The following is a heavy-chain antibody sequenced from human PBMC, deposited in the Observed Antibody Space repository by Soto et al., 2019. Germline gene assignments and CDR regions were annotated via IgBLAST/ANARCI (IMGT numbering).Heavy chain of an antibody. V-gene: IGHV3-66*01. Sequence: EVQLVESGGGLVQPGGSLRLSCAASGFTVTTNYMSWVRQPPGKGLEWVSVVYSGGSTYYADSVKGGFTVSRDNSKNTLYLHMTSLRAEDTAVYYCARDFSGKNDAFDIWGQGTVVTVSS. D-gene: IGHD3-10*01. CDR1: GFTVTTNY. CDR3: ARDFSGKNDAFDI. CDR2: VYSGGST. J-gene: IGHJ3*02.